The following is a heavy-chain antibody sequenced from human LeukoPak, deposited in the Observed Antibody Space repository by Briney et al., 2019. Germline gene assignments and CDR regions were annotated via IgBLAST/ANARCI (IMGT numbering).Heavy chain of an antibody. CDR2: ISGGDDST. J-gene: IGHJ4*02. D-gene: IGHD2-2*01. CDR1: GFTFSSYA. CDR3: ATFQIVVVPAAEDFDY. V-gene: IGHV3-23*01. Sequence: GGSLRLSCAASGFTFSSYAMSWVRQAPGKGLEWVSGISGGDDSTYYADSVKGRFTISRDNSKNTLYLQMDSLRAEDPAVYYCATFQIVVVPAAEDFDYWGQGTLVTVSS.